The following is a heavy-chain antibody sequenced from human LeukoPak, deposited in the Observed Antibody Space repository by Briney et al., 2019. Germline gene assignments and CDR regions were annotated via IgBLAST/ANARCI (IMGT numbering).Heavy chain of an antibody. CDR3: ARVEILWFGESNIDY. D-gene: IGHD3-10*01. V-gene: IGHV1-2*02. CDR1: GYTFTGYY. Sequence: ASVKVSCKASGYTFTGYYMHWVRQAPGQGLEWMGWINPNSGGTNYAQKLQGRVTMTTDTSTSTAYMELRSLRSDDTAVYYCARVEILWFGESNIDYWGQGTLVTVSS. CDR2: INPNSGGT. J-gene: IGHJ4*02.